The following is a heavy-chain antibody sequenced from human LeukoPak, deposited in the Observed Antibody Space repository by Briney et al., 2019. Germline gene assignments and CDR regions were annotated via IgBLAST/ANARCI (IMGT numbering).Heavy chain of an antibody. J-gene: IGHJ4*02. Sequence: GGSLRLSCAASGFTFSAYAMHWVRQAPGKGLEWVAVISYDGRNQLYADAVKGRFTISRDNSKNTLSLQMNSLRPEDTAVYYCARGFSYWGQGTLVTVSS. V-gene: IGHV3-30*04. CDR2: ISYDGRNQ. CDR1: GFTFSAYA. CDR3: ARGFSY.